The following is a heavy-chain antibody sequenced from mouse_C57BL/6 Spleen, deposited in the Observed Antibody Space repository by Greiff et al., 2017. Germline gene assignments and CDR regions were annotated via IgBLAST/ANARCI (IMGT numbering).Heavy chain of an antibody. V-gene: IGHV1-64*01. CDR1: GYAFTSYW. CDR3: ARGRDGNYGFAY. Sequence: QVQLQQPGAELVKPGASVKLSCKASGYAFTSYWMHWVKQRPGQGLEWIGMIHPNSGSTNYNEKFKSKATLTVDKSSSTAYMQLSSLTSEDSAVYYCARGRDGNYGFAYWGQGTLVTVSA. D-gene: IGHD2-1*01. CDR2: IHPNSGST. J-gene: IGHJ3*01.